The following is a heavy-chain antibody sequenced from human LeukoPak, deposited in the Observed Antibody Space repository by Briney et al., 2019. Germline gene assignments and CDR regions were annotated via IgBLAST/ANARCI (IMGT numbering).Heavy chain of an antibody. CDR3: ARDRFRYCSSTSCYAFDY. CDR2: ISYDGSNK. Sequence: GGSLRLSCAASGFTFSSYAMHWVRQAPGKGLEWVAVISYDGSNKYYADSVKGRFTISRDNSKNTLYLQMNSLRAEDTAVYYCARDRFRYCSSTSCYAFDYWGQGTLVTVSS. CDR1: GFTFSSYA. D-gene: IGHD2-2*01. J-gene: IGHJ4*02. V-gene: IGHV3-30-3*01.